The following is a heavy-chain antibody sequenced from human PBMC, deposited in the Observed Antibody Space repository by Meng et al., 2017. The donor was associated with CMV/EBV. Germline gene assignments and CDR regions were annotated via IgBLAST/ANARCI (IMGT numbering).Heavy chain of an antibody. D-gene: IGHD3-9*01. J-gene: IGHJ4*02. Sequence: QVRLVQYRSEVKKPGASVKGSCKASGYSFTSYGISWVRQAPGQGLEWMGWISAYNGNTNYAQKLQGRVTMTTDTSTSTAYMELRSLRSDDTAVYYCATDILTHFDYWGQGTLVTVSS. CDR3: ATDILTHFDY. V-gene: IGHV1-18*01. CDR2: ISAYNGNT. CDR1: GYSFTSYG.